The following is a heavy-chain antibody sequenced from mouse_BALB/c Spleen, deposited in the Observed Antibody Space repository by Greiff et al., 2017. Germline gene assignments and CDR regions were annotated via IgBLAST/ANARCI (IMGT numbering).Heavy chain of an antibody. CDR1: GFTFSSFG. CDR2: ISSGSSTI. V-gene: IGHV5-17*02. CDR3: ARPDYYGSSYGYAMGY. D-gene: IGHD1-1*01. Sequence: EVKLVESGGGLVQPGGSRKLSCEASGFTFSSFGMHWVRQAPEQGLEWVAYISSGSSTIYYADTVKGRFTLSGDYPKNTLFLQMTSLRSEDTAMCYCARPDYYGSSYGYAMGYWGQGTSVTVSS. J-gene: IGHJ4*01.